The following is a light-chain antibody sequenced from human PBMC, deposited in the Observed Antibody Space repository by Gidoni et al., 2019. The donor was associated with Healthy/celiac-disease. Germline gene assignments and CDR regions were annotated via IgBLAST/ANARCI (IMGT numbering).Light chain of an antibody. J-gene: IGKJ2*01. CDR3: QQYYSTPYT. CDR2: WAS. Sequence: DIVMTQSPDSLAVSLGERATINCKSSQSVLYSSKNKNYLAWYQQKPGQPPKLLIYWASTRESGVPDRFSGSGSGTDFTLTISSLQAEDVAVYYCQQYYSTPYTFGQGTKLDIK. V-gene: IGKV4-1*01. CDR1: QSVLYSSKNKNY.